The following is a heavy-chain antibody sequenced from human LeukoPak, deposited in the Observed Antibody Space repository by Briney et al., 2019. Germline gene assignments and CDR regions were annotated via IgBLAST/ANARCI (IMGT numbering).Heavy chain of an antibody. J-gene: IGHJ4*02. V-gene: IGHV1-69*04. Sequence: SVKVSCKASGGTFSSYAISWVRQAPGQGLEWMGRIIPILGIANYAQKFQGRVTITADKSTSTAYMELSSLRSEDTAVYYCAREPGYPLGLGYWGQGTLVTVSS. D-gene: IGHD1-1*01. CDR2: IIPILGIA. CDR1: GGTFSSYA. CDR3: AREPGYPLGLGY.